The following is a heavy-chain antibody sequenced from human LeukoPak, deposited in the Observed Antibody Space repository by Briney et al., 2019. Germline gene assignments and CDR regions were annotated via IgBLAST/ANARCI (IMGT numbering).Heavy chain of an antibody. CDR3: ARGADYYDSSGYYSYMDV. V-gene: IGHV1-2*02. CDR2: INPNSGGT. D-gene: IGHD3-22*01. J-gene: IGHJ6*03. CDR1: GYTFTGYY. Sequence: ASVNVSCKASGYTFTGYYMHWVRQAPGQGLEWMGWINPNSGGTNYAQKFQGRVTMTRDTSISTAYMELSRLRSDDTAVYYCARGADYYDSSGYYSYMDVWGKGTTVTVSS.